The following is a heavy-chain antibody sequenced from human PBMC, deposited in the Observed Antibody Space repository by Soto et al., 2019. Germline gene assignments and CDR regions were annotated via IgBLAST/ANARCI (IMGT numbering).Heavy chain of an antibody. CDR2: DNHSGTT. J-gene: IGHJ4*02. Sequence: QVQLQQWGAGLLKPSETLSLTCAVYGGSFSGYYWTWIRQSPEKGLEWIGEDNHSGTTYYNPSLKTRVTISVQTPKNQFSLKMSSVTAADTAVYYCARGIGYCSSINCYSSRRLRFDSWGQGTLVTVSS. CDR3: ARGIGYCSSINCYSSRRLRFDS. CDR1: GGSFSGYY. V-gene: IGHV4-34*01. D-gene: IGHD2-2*01.